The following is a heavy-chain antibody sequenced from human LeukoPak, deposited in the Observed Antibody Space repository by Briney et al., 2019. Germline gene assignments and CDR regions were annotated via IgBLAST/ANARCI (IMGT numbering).Heavy chain of an antibody. CDR3: ARGGGGNSDFLTTCTGASLSFDY. Sequence: GGSLRLSCAASGFTFSSYGMHWVRQAPGKGLEWVAVISYDGSNKYYADSVKGRFTISRDNAKNSLYLQMNSLRAEDTAVYYCARGGGGNSDFLTTCTGASLSFDYWGQGALVTVSS. D-gene: IGHD3-9*01. CDR1: GFTFSSYG. V-gene: IGHV3-30*03. J-gene: IGHJ4*02. CDR2: ISYDGSNK.